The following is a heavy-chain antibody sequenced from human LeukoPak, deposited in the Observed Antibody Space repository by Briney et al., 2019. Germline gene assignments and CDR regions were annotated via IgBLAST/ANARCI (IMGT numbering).Heavy chain of an antibody. CDR2: IYYSGST. V-gene: IGHV4-59*05. Sequence: PGGSLRLSCAASGFTFSSYTMNWVRQAPGKGLEWIGGIYYSGSTHYNPSLKSRVTISVDTSKNQFSLKVSSVTAADTAVYYCARLFDYWGQGTLVTVSS. J-gene: IGHJ4*02. CDR3: ARLFDY. CDR1: GFTFSSYT.